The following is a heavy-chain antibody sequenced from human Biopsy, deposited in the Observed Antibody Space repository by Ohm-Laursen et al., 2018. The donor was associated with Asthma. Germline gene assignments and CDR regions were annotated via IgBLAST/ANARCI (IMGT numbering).Heavy chain of an antibody. CDR2: IYYTGTT. V-gene: IGHV4-39*01. CDR3: VRGSSSWHHGPFHYYYGLDV. D-gene: IGHD6-13*01. CDR1: SGSGGYMRSGNYY. J-gene: IGHJ6*02. Sequence: GTLSLTCSLSSGSGGYMRSGNYYWGWIRQPPGKGLEWIGSIYYTGTTYYNPSLESRVAVPTHRTKNQFSLKLTSVTAADTAVYYCVRGSSSWHHGPFHYYYGLDVWGQGTTATVSS.